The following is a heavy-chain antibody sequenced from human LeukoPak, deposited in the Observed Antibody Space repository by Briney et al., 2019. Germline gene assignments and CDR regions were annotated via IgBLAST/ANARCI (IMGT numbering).Heavy chain of an antibody. CDR1: GGSFSGYY. CDR3: ARDMAREAIAMIRGVRRPRYNCFEP. CDR2: INHSGSA. J-gene: IGHJ5*02. Sequence: SETLSLTCAVSGGSFSGYYWSWIRQPPGKGLEWIGEINHSGSARYNPSPESRVIISVATSKTQFSLKETSVTAADTAVYYCARDMAREAIAMIRGVRRPRYNCFEPWGQGTLVTVSS. D-gene: IGHD3-10*01. V-gene: IGHV4-34*01.